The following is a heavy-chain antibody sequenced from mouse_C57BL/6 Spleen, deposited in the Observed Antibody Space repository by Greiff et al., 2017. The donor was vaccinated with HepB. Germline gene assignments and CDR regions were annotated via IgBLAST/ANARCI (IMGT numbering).Heavy chain of an antibody. CDR2: IDPSDSYT. CDR1: GYTFTSYW. CDR3: ARKKGYYGSSEDPYYAMDY. J-gene: IGHJ4*01. Sequence: QVHVKQSGAELVKPGASVKLSCKASGYTFTSYWMQWVKQRPGQGLEWIGEIDPSDSYTNYNQKFKGKATLTVDTSSSTAYMQLSSLTSEDSAVYYCARKKGYYGSSEDPYYAMDYWGQGTSVTVSS. D-gene: IGHD1-1*01. V-gene: IGHV1-50*01.